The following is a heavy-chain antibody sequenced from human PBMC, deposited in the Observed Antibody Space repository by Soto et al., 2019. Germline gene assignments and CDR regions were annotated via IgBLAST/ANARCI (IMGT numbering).Heavy chain of an antibody. Sequence: PSPTLSLTCAISGDSVSSNSAAWNWIRQSPSRGLEWLGRTYYRSKWYNDYAVSVKSRITINPDTSKNQFSLQLNSVTPEDTAVYYCAREGRYFDWLPNWFDPWGQGTLVTVSS. J-gene: IGHJ5*02. D-gene: IGHD3-9*01. V-gene: IGHV6-1*01. CDR2: TYYRSKWYN. CDR3: AREGRYFDWLPNWFDP. CDR1: GDSVSSNSAA.